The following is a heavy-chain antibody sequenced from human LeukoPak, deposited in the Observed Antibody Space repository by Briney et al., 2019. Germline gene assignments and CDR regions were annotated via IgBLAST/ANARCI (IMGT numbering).Heavy chain of an antibody. CDR3: ARGDCSGGSCYLAFRNWFDP. CDR1: GYTFTSYY. V-gene: IGHV1-46*01. CDR2: INPSGGST. D-gene: IGHD2-15*01. J-gene: IGHJ5*02. Sequence: GASVKVSCKASGYTFTSYYMHWVRQAPGQGLEWMGIINPSGGSTSYAQKFQGRVTMTRDMSTSTVYMELSSLRSEDTAVYYCARGDCSGGSCYLAFRNWFDPWGQGTLVTVSS.